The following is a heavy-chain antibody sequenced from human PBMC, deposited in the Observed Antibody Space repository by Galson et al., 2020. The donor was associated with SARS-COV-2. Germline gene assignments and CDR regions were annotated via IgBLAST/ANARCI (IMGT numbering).Heavy chain of an antibody. V-gene: IGHV3-53*01. CDR1: GFSVSNDY. Sequence: GGSLSLSCAVSGFSVSNDYMSWVRQAPGRGLEWVSVVYSGDKTFDADSEKDRSAISRDSSKNKLYFQRNSLRAGDTAVCYCLSRPWDGGSWGQGTLVIVSS. J-gene: IGHJ5*02. D-gene: IGHD6-6*01. CDR3: LSRPWDGGS. CDR2: VYSGDKT.